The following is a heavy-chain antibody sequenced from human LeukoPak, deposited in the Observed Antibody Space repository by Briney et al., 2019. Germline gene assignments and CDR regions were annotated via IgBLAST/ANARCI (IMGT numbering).Heavy chain of an antibody. CDR1: GFTFSSYA. V-gene: IGHV3-30*04. Sequence: PGGSLRLSCAASGFTFSSYAMHWVRQAPGKGLEWVAVISYDGSNKYYADSVKGRFTISRDNSKNTLYLQMNSLRAEDTAVYYCAGDHANYDFWSGYYTPYNWFDPWGQGTLVTVSS. CDR2: ISYDGSNK. CDR3: AGDHANYDFWSGYYTPYNWFDP. D-gene: IGHD3-3*01. J-gene: IGHJ5*02.